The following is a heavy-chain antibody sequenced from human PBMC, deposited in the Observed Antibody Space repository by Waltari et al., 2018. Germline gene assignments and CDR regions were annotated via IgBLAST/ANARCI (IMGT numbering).Heavy chain of an antibody. V-gene: IGHV3-30-3*01. J-gene: IGHJ4*02. CDR2: ISYDGSNK. Sequence: QVQLVESGGGVVQPGRSLRLSCAASGFTFSSYAMHWVRQAPGKGLEWVAVISYDGSNKYYADSVKGRFTISRDNSKNTLYLQMNSLRAEDTAVYYCARDKQAFDYWGQGTLVIVSS. CDR1: GFTFSSYA. CDR3: ARDKQAFDY.